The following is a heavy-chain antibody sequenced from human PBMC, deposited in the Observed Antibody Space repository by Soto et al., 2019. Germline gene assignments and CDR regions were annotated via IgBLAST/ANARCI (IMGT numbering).Heavy chain of an antibody. V-gene: IGHV3-23*01. CDR2: ISAGGGGS. D-gene: IGHD2-2*02. Sequence: EVQLLESGGGLVQPGGSLRLACAASGFSFSSYAMVWVRQAPGKGLEWVSVISAGGGGSYFADSVKGRFTLSRDNYKNVLSLEMNSMRAEDTATYFCEKGSIEYTASFDHWGQGTLVPVSS. J-gene: IGHJ5*02. CDR3: EKGSIEYTASFDH. CDR1: GFSFSSYA.